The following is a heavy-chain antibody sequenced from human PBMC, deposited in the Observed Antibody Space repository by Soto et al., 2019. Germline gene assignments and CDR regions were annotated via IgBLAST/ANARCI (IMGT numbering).Heavy chain of an antibody. CDR3: ARVPREIILVGMDV. J-gene: IGHJ6*02. V-gene: IGHV1-18*04. Sequence: ASVKVSCKASGYTFTSYGISWVRRAPGQGLEWMGWISGKTGKTNYAQKFQGRVTISTDTSTSTAYMDLRSLRSDDTAVYYCARVPREIILVGMDVWGQGXTVTVYS. CDR2: ISGKTGKT. D-gene: IGHD2-2*01. CDR1: GYTFTSYG.